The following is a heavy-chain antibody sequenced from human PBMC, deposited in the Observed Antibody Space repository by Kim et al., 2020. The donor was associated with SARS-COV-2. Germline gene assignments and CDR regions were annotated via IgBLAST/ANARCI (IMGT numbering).Heavy chain of an antibody. J-gene: IGHJ4*02. CDR3: ARGAELLWFGE. CDR2: T. V-gene: IGHV4-31*02. D-gene: IGHD3-10*01. Sequence: TSYNPTLESRIMISVHTSKNHFSLNLNSVTAADTAIYYCARGAELLWFGEWGQGTLVTVSP.